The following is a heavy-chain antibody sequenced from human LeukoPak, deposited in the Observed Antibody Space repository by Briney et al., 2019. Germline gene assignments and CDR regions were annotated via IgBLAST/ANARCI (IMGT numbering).Heavy chain of an antibody. CDR3: ATGLYDFWSGQHLYYYYMDV. CDR1: GGTFSSYA. D-gene: IGHD3-3*01. Sequence: SVKVSCKASGGTFSSYAISWVRQAPGQGLEWMGGIIPIFGTANYAQKFQGRVTITTDESTSTAYMELSSLRSEDTAVYYCATGLYDFWSGQHLYYYYMDVWGKGTTVAVSS. J-gene: IGHJ6*03. CDR2: IIPIFGTA. V-gene: IGHV1-69*05.